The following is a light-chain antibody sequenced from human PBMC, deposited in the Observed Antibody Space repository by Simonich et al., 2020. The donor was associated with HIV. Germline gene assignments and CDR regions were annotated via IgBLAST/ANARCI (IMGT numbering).Light chain of an antibody. V-gene: IGKV4-1*01. CDR1: RTILYSSNNKNY. J-gene: IGKJ1*01. Sequence: DIVMTQSPDSLAVSLGERATINCKSSRTILYSSNNKNYLAWYQQKPGQPPKLPIYWASTRESGVPDRFSASGSGTDFTLTISSLQAEDVAVYSCQQYYSTPPTFGQGTKVEIK. CDR2: WAS. CDR3: QQYYSTPPT.